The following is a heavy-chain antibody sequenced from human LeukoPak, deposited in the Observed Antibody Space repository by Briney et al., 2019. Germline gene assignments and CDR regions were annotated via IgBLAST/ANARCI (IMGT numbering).Heavy chain of an antibody. D-gene: IGHD1-7*01. CDR1: GGSISSYY. CDR2: IYHSGST. V-gene: IGHV4-4*07. J-gene: IGHJ5*02. Sequence: SETLSLTCTVSGGSISSYYWSWIRQPAGKGLEWIGSIYHSGSTYYNPSLKSRVTISVDTSKNQFSLKLSSVTAADTAVYYCARDHNYNWNYGSNTNNWFDPWGQGTLVTVSS. CDR3: ARDHNYNWNYGSNTNNWFDP.